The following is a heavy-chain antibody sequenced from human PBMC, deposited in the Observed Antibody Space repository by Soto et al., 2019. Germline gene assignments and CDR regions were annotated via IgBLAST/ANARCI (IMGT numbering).Heavy chain of an antibody. CDR3: AKGAVAGTPTSYYYYGMDV. CDR2: IIPIFGTV. D-gene: IGHD6-19*01. J-gene: IGHJ6*02. CDR1: GGTFRTYA. V-gene: IGHV1-69*12. Sequence: QVQLLQSGAEVKKPGSSVRVSCEASGGTFRTYAISWVRQAPGQGLEWMGEIIPIFGTVNYAQRCQGRVTIAAEESTHTVYMGVRSLRSEDTAVYYCAKGAVAGTPTSYYYYGMDVGGQGTTVTVSS.